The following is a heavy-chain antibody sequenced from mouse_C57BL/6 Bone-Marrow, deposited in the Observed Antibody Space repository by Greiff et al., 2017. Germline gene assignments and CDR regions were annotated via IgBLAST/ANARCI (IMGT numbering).Heavy chain of an antibody. D-gene: IGHD1-1*01. J-gene: IGHJ4*01. CDR3: AATTVGRGVYAMDY. CDR1: GYTFTDYY. Sequence: VQLQQSGAELVRPGASVKLSCKASGYTFTDYYINWVKQRPGQGLEWIARIYPGSGNTYYNEKFKGKATLTAEKSSSTAYMQLSSLTSEDSAVYFCAATTVGRGVYAMDYWGQGTSVTVSS. V-gene: IGHV1-76*01. CDR2: IYPGSGNT.